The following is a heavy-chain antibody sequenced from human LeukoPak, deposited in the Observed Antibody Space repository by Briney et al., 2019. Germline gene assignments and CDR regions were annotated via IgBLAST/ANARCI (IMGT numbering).Heavy chain of an antibody. J-gene: IGHJ4*02. CDR1: GFTFSSYW. Sequence: PGGSLRLSCAASGFTFSSYWMSWVRQAPGKGLEWVANINQDGSEKYYVDSVKGRFTISRDNAKNSLYLQMNGLRAEDTAVYYCAREYDILTDRFYFDYWGQGTLVTVSS. CDR2: INQDGSEK. V-gene: IGHV3-7*03. CDR3: AREYDILTDRFYFDY. D-gene: IGHD3-9*01.